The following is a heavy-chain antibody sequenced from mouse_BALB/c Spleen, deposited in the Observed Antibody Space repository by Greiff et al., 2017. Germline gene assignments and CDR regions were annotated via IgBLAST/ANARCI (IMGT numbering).Heavy chain of an antibody. V-gene: IGHV3-2*02. Sequence: EVKLLESGPGLVKPSQSLSLTCTVTGYSITSDYAWNWIRQFPGNKLEWMGYISYSGSTSYNPSLKSRISITRDTSKNQFFLQLNSVTTEDTATYYCARYQRLYAMDYWGQGTSVTVSS. CDR2: ISYSGST. CDR1: GYSITSDYA. D-gene: IGHD3-2*02. CDR3: ARYQRLYAMDY. J-gene: IGHJ4*01.